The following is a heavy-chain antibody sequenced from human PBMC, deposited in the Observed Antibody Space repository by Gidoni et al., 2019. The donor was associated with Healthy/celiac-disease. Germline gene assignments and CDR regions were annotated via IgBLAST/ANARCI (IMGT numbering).Heavy chain of an antibody. V-gene: IGHV5-10-1*03. J-gene: IGHJ2*01. D-gene: IGHD3-22*01. CDR2: SEPGDSYT. CDR3: ARQYYYYSSGYYYREVYFDL. Sequence: EVQLVQSGAEVNKHGASVRISCKGSGYSFTSYWISWLRQMTGTGLEGMGRSEPGDSYTNYSPSFQGHVTISADKSISTAYLPWSSLKASDTAMYYCARQYYYYSSGYYYREVYFDLWGRGTLVTVSS. CDR1: GYSFTSYW.